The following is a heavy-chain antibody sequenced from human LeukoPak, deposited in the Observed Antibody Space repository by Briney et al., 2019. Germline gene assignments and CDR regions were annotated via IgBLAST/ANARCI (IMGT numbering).Heavy chain of an antibody. J-gene: IGHJ3*02. CDR2: IYYTGST. D-gene: IGHD2-2*01. Sequence: PSETLSLTCTVSGDSISSYYWSWIRQPPGKGLEWIGYIYYTGSTNYNPSLKSQVTISVDTSKNQFSLKLSSVTAADTAVYYCARDRCGRTSCYPGAFDIWGQGTMVTVSP. CDR3: ARDRCGRTSCYPGAFDI. V-gene: IGHV4-59*01. CDR1: GDSISSYY.